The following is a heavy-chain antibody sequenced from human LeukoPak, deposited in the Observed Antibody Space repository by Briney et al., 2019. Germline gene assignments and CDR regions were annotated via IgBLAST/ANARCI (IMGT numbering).Heavy chain of an antibody. CDR3: ARACHYSNPAYYYYGMDV. CDR1: GGSLSGYY. J-gene: IGHJ6*02. Sequence: KASETLSLTCDVYGGSLSGYYWSWIRQPPGKGLEWTGEINHSGSTNYNPSLKSRVTISVDTSKNQFSLKLSSVTAADTAVYYCARACHYSNPAYYYYGMDVWGQGTTVTVSS. CDR2: INHSGST. D-gene: IGHD4-11*01. V-gene: IGHV4-34*01.